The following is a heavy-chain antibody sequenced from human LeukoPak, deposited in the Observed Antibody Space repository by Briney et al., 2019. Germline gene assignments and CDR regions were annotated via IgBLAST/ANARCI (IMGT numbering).Heavy chain of an antibody. J-gene: IGHJ5*02. D-gene: IGHD6-19*01. CDR2: INPNSGGT. CDR1: GYTFTGYY. V-gene: IGHV1-2*02. Sequence: GASVKVSCKASGYTFTGYYMHWVRQAPGQGLEWMGWINPNSGGTNYAQKFQGRVTMTRDTSISTAYMELSRLRSDDTAVYYCARDGSGWLNDNWFDPWGQGTLVTVSS. CDR3: ARDGSGWLNDNWFDP.